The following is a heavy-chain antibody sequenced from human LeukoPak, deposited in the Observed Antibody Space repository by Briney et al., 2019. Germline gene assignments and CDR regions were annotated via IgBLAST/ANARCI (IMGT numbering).Heavy chain of an antibody. Sequence: PSETLSLTCTVSGGSISSSSYYWGWIRQPPGKGLEWIGSIYYSGSTYYNPSLKSRVTISVDTSKNQFSLKLSSVTAADTAVYYCARLGYQRPFNWFDPWGQGTLVTVSS. V-gene: IGHV4-39*01. CDR2: IYYSGST. CDR1: GGSISSSSYY. CDR3: ARLGYQRPFNWFDP. D-gene: IGHD2-2*01. J-gene: IGHJ5*02.